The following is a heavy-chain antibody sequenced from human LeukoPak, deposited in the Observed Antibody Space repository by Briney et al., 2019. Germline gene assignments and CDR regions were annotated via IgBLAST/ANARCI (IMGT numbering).Heavy chain of an antibody. J-gene: IGHJ4*01. V-gene: IGHV4-39*01. CDR2: NYYSGST. CDR1: GGSISTTGYY. CDR3: ASDKGYSNNYFDY. Sequence: PSETLSLTCTVSGGSISTTGYYWAWIRQPPGKGLEWIASNYYSGSTYYNSSLKSRVTISVDTSRNQSSLKLSSVTAADTALYYCASDKGYSNNYFDYWGQGTLVTVSS. D-gene: IGHD6-13*01.